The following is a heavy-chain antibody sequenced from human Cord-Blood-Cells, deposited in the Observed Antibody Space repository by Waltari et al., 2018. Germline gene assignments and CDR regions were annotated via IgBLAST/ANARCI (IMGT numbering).Heavy chain of an antibody. CDR1: GGSFSGYY. Sequence: QVQLQQWGAGLLKPSETLSLTCAVYGGSFSGYYWSWIRQPPGKGLEWIGEIKHSGSTNYNPSLKSRVTISVDTSKNQFSLKLSSVTAADTAVYYCARGHGANWGLGSWFDPWGQGTLVTVSS. CDR3: ARGHGANWGLGSWFDP. CDR2: IKHSGST. J-gene: IGHJ5*02. D-gene: IGHD7-27*01. V-gene: IGHV4-34*01.